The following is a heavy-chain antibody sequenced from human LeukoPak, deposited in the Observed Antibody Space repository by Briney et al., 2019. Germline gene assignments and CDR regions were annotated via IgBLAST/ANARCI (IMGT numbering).Heavy chain of an antibody. CDR1: GGSFSGYY. CDR3: ARKAAATDY. CDR2: INHSGST. J-gene: IGHJ4*02. D-gene: IGHD6-13*01. V-gene: IGHV4-34*01. Sequence: SETLSLTCAVYGGSFSGYYWSWIRQPPGKGLEWIGEINHSGSTNYNPSLKSRVTISVDTSKNQFSLKLSSVTAADTAVYYCARKAAATDYWGQGTLVTVSS.